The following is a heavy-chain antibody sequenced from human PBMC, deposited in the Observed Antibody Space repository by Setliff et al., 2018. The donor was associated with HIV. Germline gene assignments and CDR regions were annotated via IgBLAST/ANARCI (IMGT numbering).Heavy chain of an antibody. Sequence: GASVKVSCKASGYTFTGYYMHWVRQAPGQGLEWMGRINPNSGGTNYAQNFQGRVNMTRDTSICTTYMELSRLRSDDTAVYYCARDPGYKSTWYGVFDIWGQGTMVTVSS. CDR3: ARDPGYKSTWYGVFDI. D-gene: IGHD6-13*01. CDR2: INPNSGGT. CDR1: GYTFTGYY. J-gene: IGHJ3*02. V-gene: IGHV1-2*06.